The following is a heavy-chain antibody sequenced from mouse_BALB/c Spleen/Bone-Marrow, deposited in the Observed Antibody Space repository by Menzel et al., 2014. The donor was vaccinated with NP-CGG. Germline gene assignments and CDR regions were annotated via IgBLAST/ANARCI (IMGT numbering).Heavy chain of an antibody. CDR1: GYTFSSYW. CDR2: INPSTGYT. CDR3: ARSPHYCDLDY. V-gene: IGHV1-7*01. Sequence: VQRVESGAELAKPGASVKMSCKASGYTFSSYWMHWVKQRPGQGLEWIGYINPSTGYTEYNQKFKDKATLTADKSSSTAYIQLSSLTSEDSAVYYCARSPHYCDLDYWVQGTTLTVSS. D-gene: IGHD1-2*01. J-gene: IGHJ2*01.